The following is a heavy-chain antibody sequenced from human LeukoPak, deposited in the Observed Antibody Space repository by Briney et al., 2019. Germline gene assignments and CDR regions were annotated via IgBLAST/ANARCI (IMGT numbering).Heavy chain of an antibody. CDR1: GYTFTGYY. D-gene: IGHD6-6*01. Sequence: ASVKVSCKASGYTFTGYYVHWVRQAPGQGLEWMGWINPNSGGTNYAQKFQGRVTMTRDTSISTAYMELSRLRSDDTAVYYCARATGSSSSIRASYYYYMDVWGKGTTVTVSS. V-gene: IGHV1-2*02. CDR3: ARATGSSSSIRASYYYYMDV. J-gene: IGHJ6*03. CDR2: INPNSGGT.